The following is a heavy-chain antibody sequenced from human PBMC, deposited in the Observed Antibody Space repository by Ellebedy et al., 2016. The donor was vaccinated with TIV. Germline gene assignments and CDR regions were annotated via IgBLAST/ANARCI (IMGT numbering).Heavy chain of an antibody. CDR2: IYPGDSNT. CDR1: GYSFTSYW. CDR3: ARRDYYDSTDSPEKYFHH. D-gene: IGHD3-22*01. Sequence: PGGSLRLSCKGSGYSFTSYWIGWVRQMPGKGLEWMGNIYPGDSNTTYSPSFQGQVTISADKSISTAYLQWSSLKASDTAMYYCARRDYYDSTDSPEKYFHHWGQGTLVTVSS. V-gene: IGHV5-51*01. J-gene: IGHJ1*01.